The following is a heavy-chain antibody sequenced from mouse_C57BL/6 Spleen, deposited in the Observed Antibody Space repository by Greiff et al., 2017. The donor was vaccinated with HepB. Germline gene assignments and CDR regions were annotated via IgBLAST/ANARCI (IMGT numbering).Heavy chain of an antibody. Sequence: EVQRVESGGDLVKPGGSLKLSCAASGFTFSSYGMSWVRQTPDKRLEWVATISSGGSYTYYPDSVKGRFTISRDNAKNTLYLQMSSLKSEDTAMYYCARRGTVALDYWGQGTTLTVSS. CDR1: GFTFSSYG. V-gene: IGHV5-6*01. CDR3: ARRGTVALDY. CDR2: ISSGGSYT. D-gene: IGHD1-1*01. J-gene: IGHJ2*01.